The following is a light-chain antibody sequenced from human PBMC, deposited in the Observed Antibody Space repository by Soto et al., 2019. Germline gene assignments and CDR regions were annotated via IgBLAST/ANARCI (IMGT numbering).Light chain of an antibody. CDR2: GAC. J-gene: IGKJ4*01. CDR1: QSVSSSY. V-gene: IGKV3-20*01. Sequence: EIVLTQSPGTLSLSPGERATLSCRASQSVSSSYLAWYQQKPGQAPRLLIYGACSRATGIPDRFSGSGSGTDFTLTISRLEPEDFAVYYCQQYGSSPPSLAFGGGTKVEIK. CDR3: QQYGSSPPSLA.